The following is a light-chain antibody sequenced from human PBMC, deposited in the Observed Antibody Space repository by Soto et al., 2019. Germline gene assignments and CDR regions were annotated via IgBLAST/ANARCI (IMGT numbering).Light chain of an antibody. CDR1: QSIRSW. CDR3: QQYSSYFLT. V-gene: IGKV1-5*03. J-gene: IGKJ4*01. CDR2: NAS. Sequence: DIQMTQSPSTLSASVGDRVTITCRASQSIRSWLAWYQQKPGKAPKLLIYNASNLETGVPSRFSGSGSGTDFTLTISRMQPDDFATYYCQQYSSYFLTFGEGTRVEIK.